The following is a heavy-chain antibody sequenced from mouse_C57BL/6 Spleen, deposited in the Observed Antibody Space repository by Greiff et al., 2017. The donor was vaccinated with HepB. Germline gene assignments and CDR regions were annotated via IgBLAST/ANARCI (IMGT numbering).Heavy chain of an antibody. CDR1: GYAFSSYW. Sequence: VQLQQSGAELVKPGASVKISCKASGYAFSSYWMNWVKQRPGKGLEWIGQIYPGDGDTNYNGKFKGKATLTADKSSSTAYMQLSSLTSEDSAVYFCARGSNYVGYFDYWGQGTTLTVSS. J-gene: IGHJ2*01. D-gene: IGHD2-5*01. CDR2: IYPGDGDT. V-gene: IGHV1-80*01. CDR3: ARGSNYVGYFDY.